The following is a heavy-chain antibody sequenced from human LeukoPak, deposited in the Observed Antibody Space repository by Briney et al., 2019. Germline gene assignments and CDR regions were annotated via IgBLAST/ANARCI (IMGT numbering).Heavy chain of an antibody. Sequence: GASVTVSCKASGYTFTSYDINWVRQATGQGLEWMGWMNPNSGGTNYAQKFQGRVTMTRDTSISTAYMELSRLRSDDTAVYYCARVNVYCSSTSCYRLGAFDIWGQGTMVTVSS. CDR1: GYTFTSYD. J-gene: IGHJ3*02. D-gene: IGHD2-2*02. V-gene: IGHV1-2*02. CDR2: MNPNSGGT. CDR3: ARVNVYCSSTSCYRLGAFDI.